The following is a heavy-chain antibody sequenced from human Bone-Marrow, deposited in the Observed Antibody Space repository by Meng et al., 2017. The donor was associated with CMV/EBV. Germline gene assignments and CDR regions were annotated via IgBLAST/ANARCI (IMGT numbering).Heavy chain of an antibody. V-gene: IGHV3-21*04. J-gene: IGHJ6*02. D-gene: IGHD3-16*01. Sequence: GESLKISCAASGFTFSSYSMNWVRQAPGKGLEWVSSISSSSSYIYYADSVKGRFTISRDNAKNSLYLQMNSLRAEDTAVYYRAGADGGSLSWYYGMDVWGQGTTVTVSS. CDR3: AGADGGSLSWYYGMDV. CDR1: GFTFSSYS. CDR2: ISSSSSYI.